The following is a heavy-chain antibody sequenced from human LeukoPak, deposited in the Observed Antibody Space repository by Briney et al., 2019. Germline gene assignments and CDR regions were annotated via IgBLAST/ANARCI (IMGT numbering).Heavy chain of an antibody. CDR3: ARVRNYRGYGGLRSLWFDP. CDR1: GDSISSTTYY. V-gene: IGHV4-39*07. CDR2: VSYSGET. Sequence: SETLSLTCTVSGDSISSTTYYWGWIRQPPGKDLEWIGSVSYSGETYYTPSLQGRVTISLDTSKNQFFLKLNSATAADTAVYYCARVRNYRGYGGLRSLWFDPWGQGTLVAVSS. D-gene: IGHD4-23*01. J-gene: IGHJ5*02.